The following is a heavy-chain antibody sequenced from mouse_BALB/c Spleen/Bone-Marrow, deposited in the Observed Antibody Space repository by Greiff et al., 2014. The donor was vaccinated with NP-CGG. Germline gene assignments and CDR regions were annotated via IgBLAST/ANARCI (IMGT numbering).Heavy chain of an antibody. J-gene: IGHJ4*01. CDR1: GYSFTGYY. V-gene: IGHV1-31*01. CDR3: ARNGPYAMDY. CDR2: INPYNGVI. D-gene: IGHD3-1*01. Sequence: EVQLQQSGPELVKPGASVKISCKASGYSFTGYYMHWVKQSHVKSLEWIGRINPYNGVISYNQNFKDKASLTVDKSSSTAYMELHSLTSEDPAVYYCARNGPYAMDYWGQGTSVTVSS.